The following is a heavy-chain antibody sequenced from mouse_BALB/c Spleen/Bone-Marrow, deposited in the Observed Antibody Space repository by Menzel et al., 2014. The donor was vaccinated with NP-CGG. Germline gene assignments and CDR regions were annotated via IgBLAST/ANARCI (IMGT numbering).Heavy chain of an antibody. CDR2: SRNKAKYYTT. D-gene: IGHD2-10*02. CDR1: GFTFSDFY. Sequence: EVKLVESGGGLVQPGDSLRLSCATSGFTFSDFYMEWVRQPPGNRLEWIAASRNKAKYYTTEYSASVKGRFIVSRDTSQSVLYLQMNALRAEDTAIYYCARDVGYGNYFVYWGQGTLVTVSA. J-gene: IGHJ3*01. V-gene: IGHV7-1*02. CDR3: ARDVGYGNYFVY.